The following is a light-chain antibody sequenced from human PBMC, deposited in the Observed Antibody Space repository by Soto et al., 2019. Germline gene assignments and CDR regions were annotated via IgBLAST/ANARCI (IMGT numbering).Light chain of an antibody. CDR1: NSDVGGYNY. V-gene: IGLV2-14*01. J-gene: IGLJ1*01. Sequence: QSALTQPASVSGSPGQSITISCSGTNSDVGGYNYVSWYQQHPGKAPKLMIYDVSYRPSGISNRFSGSKPDNTASLTISGLQAEDEADYYCSSYTTSSLYVFGTGTKVTVL. CDR3: SSYTTSSLYV. CDR2: DVS.